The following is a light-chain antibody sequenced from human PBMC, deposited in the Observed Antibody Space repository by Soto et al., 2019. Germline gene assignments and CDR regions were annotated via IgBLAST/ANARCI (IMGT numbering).Light chain of an antibody. V-gene: IGKV3-20*01. J-gene: IGKJ1*01. CDR1: QSVSSYY. Sequence: EIVLTQSPGTLSLYPGERATLSCRASQSVSSYYLAWYQQKPGQAPRLLIYAASSRATGIPDRFSGGGSGTDFTLTISRLEPEDFAVYYCQQCGSSPWTFGQGTKVDI. CDR2: AAS. CDR3: QQCGSSPWT.